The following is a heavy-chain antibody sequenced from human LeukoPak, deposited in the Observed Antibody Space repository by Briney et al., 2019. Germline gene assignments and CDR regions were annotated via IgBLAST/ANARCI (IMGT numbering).Heavy chain of an antibody. J-gene: IGHJ6*03. D-gene: IGHD1-26*01. CDR2: IYTSGST. CDR1: GGSISSGSYY. CDR3: AREREPGGSYYYYMDV. Sequence: SQTLSLTCTVSGGSISSGSYYWSWIRQPAGKGLEWIGRIYTSGSTNYNPSLKSRVTISVDTSKNQSSLKLSSVTAADTALYYCAREREPGGSYYYYMDVWGKGTTVTVSS. V-gene: IGHV4-61*02.